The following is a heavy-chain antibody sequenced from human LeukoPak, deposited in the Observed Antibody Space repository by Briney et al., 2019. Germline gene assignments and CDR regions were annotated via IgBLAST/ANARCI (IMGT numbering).Heavy chain of an antibody. CDR2: IYSSGNT. CDR3: ARLRWQLVGPYFDY. V-gene: IGHV4-59*01. Sequence: SETLSLTCSFSGDSISTYYWSWIRQSPGKGLEWIGHIYSSGNTDYNSSLKSRVTISVDTSKSQFSLRLSSVTATDTAVYYCARLRWQLVGPYFDYWGQGSLVTVSS. D-gene: IGHD1-26*01. CDR1: GDSISTYY. J-gene: IGHJ4*02.